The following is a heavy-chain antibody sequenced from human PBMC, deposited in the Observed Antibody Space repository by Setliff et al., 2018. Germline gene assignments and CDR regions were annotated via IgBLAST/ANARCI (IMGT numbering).Heavy chain of an antibody. D-gene: IGHD3-22*01. V-gene: IGHV2-26*01. J-gene: IGHJ4*02. Sequence: GSGPTLVNPTETLTLTCTVSGFSLSNARMGVSWIRQPPGKALEWLAHIFSNDEKSYSTSLKSRLTISKDTPKSQVVLTMTNMDPVDSATYYCARAYYDSSGYYPLVYWGQGTLVTVSS. CDR1: GFSLSNARMG. CDR3: ARAYYDSSGYYPLVY. CDR2: IFSNDEK.